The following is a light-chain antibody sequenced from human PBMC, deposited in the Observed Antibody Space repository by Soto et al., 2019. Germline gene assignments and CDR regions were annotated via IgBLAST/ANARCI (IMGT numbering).Light chain of an antibody. Sequence: EIVLTQSPGTLSLSPGERATLSCRASQSVSSSFLAWYQQKPGQAPRLLIYGASSRATGIPDRFSGSGSGTDFTLAISRLEPEDFAGYYCQQYGRSPWTFGQGTKLEIK. CDR3: QQYGRSPWT. J-gene: IGKJ1*01. V-gene: IGKV3-20*01. CDR2: GAS. CDR1: QSVSSSF.